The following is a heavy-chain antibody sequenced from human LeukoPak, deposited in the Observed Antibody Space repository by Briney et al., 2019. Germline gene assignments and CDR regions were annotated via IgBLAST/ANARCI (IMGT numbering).Heavy chain of an antibody. CDR2: IGASGSSS. V-gene: IGHV3-23*01. D-gene: IGHD4-17*01. CDR3: AKGVTTVRIYYHGMDV. CDR1: GFTFKSYT. J-gene: IGHJ6*02. Sequence: PGGSLILSCAASGFTFKSYTMSGVRQAPGKGLEWVSGIGASGSSSYYADSVEGRFTISRNNSKNTLYLQMNSLRAEDTAVYYCAKGVTTVRIYYHGMDVWGQGTTVTVSS.